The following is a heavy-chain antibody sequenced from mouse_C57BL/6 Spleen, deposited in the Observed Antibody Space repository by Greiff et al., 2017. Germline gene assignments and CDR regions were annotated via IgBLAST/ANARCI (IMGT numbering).Heavy chain of an antibody. CDR2: IYPGSGST. J-gene: IGHJ2*01. Sequence: QVQLKQPGAELVKPGASVKMSCKASGYTFTSYWITWVKQRPGQGLEWIGDIYPGSGSTNYNEKFKSKATLTVDTSSSTAYMQLSSLTSEDSAVYYCARGVVITTVVDGYWGQGTTLTVSS. CDR3: ARGVVITTVVDGY. V-gene: IGHV1-55*01. CDR1: GYTFTSYW. D-gene: IGHD1-1*01.